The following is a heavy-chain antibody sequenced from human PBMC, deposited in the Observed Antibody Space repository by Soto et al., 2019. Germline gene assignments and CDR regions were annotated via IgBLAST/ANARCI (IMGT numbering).Heavy chain of an antibody. D-gene: IGHD3-10*01. V-gene: IGHV1-69*13. Sequence: SVKVSCKASGGTFSSYAISWVRQAPGQGLEWMGGIIPIFGTANYAQKFQGRVTITADESTSTAYMELSSLRSEDTAVYYCARGYVRGSGTKGFDPWGQGTLVTVSS. J-gene: IGHJ5*02. CDR1: GGTFSSYA. CDR3: ARGYVRGSGTKGFDP. CDR2: IIPIFGTA.